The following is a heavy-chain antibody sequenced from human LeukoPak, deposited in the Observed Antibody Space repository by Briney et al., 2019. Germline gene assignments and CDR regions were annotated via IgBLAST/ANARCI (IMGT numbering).Heavy chain of an antibody. Sequence: SETLSLTCAVYGGSFSGYYWSWIRQPPGKGLEWIGEINHSGSTNYNPSLKSRVTISVDTSKNQFSLKLSSVTAADTAVYYCARDHYDSSGDAFDIWGQGTMVTVSS. CDR2: INHSGST. V-gene: IGHV4-34*01. CDR3: ARDHYDSSGDAFDI. J-gene: IGHJ3*02. CDR1: GGSFSGYY. D-gene: IGHD3-22*01.